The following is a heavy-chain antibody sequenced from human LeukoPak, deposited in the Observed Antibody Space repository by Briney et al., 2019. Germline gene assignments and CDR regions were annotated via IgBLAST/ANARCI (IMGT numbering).Heavy chain of an antibody. J-gene: IGHJ6*03. CDR3: AKDGSYQPLYYYYYMDV. CDR1: GFTFSSYE. D-gene: IGHD2-2*01. Sequence: GGSLRLSCAASGFTFSSYEMNWVRQAPGKGLEWVSYISSSGSTIYYADSVKGRFTISRDNAKNSLYLQMNSLRAEDTAVYYCAKDGSYQPLYYYYYMDVWGKGTTVTVSS. CDR2: ISSSGSTI. V-gene: IGHV3-48*03.